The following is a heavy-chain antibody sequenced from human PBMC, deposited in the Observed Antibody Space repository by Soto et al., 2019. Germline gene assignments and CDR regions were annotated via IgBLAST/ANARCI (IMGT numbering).Heavy chain of an antibody. D-gene: IGHD1-26*01. Sequence: SETLSLTCAVYGGSFSGYYWSWIRQPPGKGLEWIGEINHSGSTNYNPSLKSRVTISVDTSKNQFSLKLGSVTAADTAVYYCASIGSYRSFDYWGQGTLVTVSS. CDR2: INHSGST. CDR1: GGSFSGYY. CDR3: ASIGSYRSFDY. J-gene: IGHJ4*02. V-gene: IGHV4-34*01.